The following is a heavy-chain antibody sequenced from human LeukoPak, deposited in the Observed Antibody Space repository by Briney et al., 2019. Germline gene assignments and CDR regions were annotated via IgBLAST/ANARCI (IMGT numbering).Heavy chain of an antibody. D-gene: IGHD6-19*01. V-gene: IGHV3-30-3*01. CDR3: ARTESSGWRKKGKFDY. CDR2: ISYDGSNK. J-gene: IGHJ4*02. Sequence: PGGPLRSSGAAPGFTFGGFPRHGAGQAPAKGREGGAVISYDGSNKYYADSVKGRFTISRDNSKNTLYLQMNSLRAEDTAVYYCARTESSGWRKKGKFDYWGQGTLVTVSS. CDR1: GFTFGGFP.